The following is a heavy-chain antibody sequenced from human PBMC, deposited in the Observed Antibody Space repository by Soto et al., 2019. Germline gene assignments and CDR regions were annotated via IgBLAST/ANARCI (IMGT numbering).Heavy chain of an antibody. V-gene: IGHV3-53*01. CDR1: VFPVFGYF. J-gene: IGHJ4*02. CDR2: VQSNHVT. Sequence: WGSLRLSCQASVFPVFGYFRSWLRQAPGKGLEWVALVQSNHVTYYADSVRGRFTVSRDNSKNTLYLQMDSLRVEDTSFYYCAKWLRGGSSYGDFWGQGAMVTFSS. CDR3: AKWLRGGSSYGDF. D-gene: IGHD5-12*01.